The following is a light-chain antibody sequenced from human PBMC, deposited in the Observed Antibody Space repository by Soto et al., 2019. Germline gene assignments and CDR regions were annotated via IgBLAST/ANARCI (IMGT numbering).Light chain of an antibody. CDR3: SSYTSSSTLV. Sequence: QSALTQPASVSGSPGQSITISCTGTSSEVGGYNYVSWYQQHPGKAPKLMIYDVSNRPSGVSNRFSGSKSGNTASLTISGRQAEDEADYYCSSYTSSSTLVFGGGTKLTVL. CDR1: SSEVGGYNY. J-gene: IGLJ2*01. CDR2: DVS. V-gene: IGLV2-14*01.